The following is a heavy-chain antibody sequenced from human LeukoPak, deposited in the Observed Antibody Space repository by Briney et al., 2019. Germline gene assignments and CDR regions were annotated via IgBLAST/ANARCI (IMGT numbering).Heavy chain of an antibody. Sequence: SSETLSLTCTVSGGSISSSSCYWGWIRQPPGKGLEWIGSIYYSGSTYYNPSLKSRVTISVDTSKNQFSLKLSSVTAADTAVYYCARRTTGTTLDYFDYWGQGTLVTVSS. D-gene: IGHD1-1*01. CDR2: IYYSGST. V-gene: IGHV4-39*01. CDR1: GGSISSSSCY. CDR3: ARRTTGTTLDYFDY. J-gene: IGHJ4*02.